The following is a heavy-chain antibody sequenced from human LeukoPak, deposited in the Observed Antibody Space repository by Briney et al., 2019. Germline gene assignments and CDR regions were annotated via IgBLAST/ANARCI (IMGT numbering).Heavy chain of an antibody. Sequence: SETLSLTCAVYGGSFSGYYWSWIRQPPGKGLEWIGEINHSGSTNYNPSLKSRVTISVDTSKNQFSLKLSSVTAADTAVYYCARDGIWQQQLSWFDPWGQGTLVTVSS. D-gene: IGHD6-13*01. J-gene: IGHJ5*02. CDR1: GGSFSGYY. V-gene: IGHV4-34*01. CDR2: INHSGST. CDR3: ARDGIWQQQLSWFDP.